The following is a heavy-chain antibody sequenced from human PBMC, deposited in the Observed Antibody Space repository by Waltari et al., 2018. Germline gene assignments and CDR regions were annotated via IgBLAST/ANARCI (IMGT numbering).Heavy chain of an antibody. D-gene: IGHD2-2*02. J-gene: IGHJ6*02. V-gene: IGHV1-2*02. CDR1: GYTFTGYY. CDR3: ARDLPYCSSTSCYTGRLPVDV. Sequence: QVQLVQSGAEVKKPGASVKVSCKASGYTFTGYYMHWVRQAPGQGLEWMGWINPISGGTNYAQKVQGRVTMTRETSISTAYMELSRLRSDDTAVYYCARDLPYCSSTSCYTGRLPVDVWGQGTTVTVSS. CDR2: INPISGGT.